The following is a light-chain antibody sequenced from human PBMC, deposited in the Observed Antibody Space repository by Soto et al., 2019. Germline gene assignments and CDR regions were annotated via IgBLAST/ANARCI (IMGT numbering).Light chain of an antibody. CDR2: GAS. J-gene: IGKJ2*01. CDR1: QSVSSSY. Sequence: EMVLTQSPGTLSLSPGERATLSCRASQSVSSSYLAWYQQKPGQAPRLLSYGASSRATVIPDRFSGSGSWSDFCLDISRQEPADFPVYYCRRYGSSPGYTLGQGTKLEIK. V-gene: IGKV3-20*01. CDR3: RRYGSSPGYT.